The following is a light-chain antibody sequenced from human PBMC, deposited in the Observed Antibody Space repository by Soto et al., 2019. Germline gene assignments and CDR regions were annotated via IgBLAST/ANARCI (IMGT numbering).Light chain of an antibody. J-gene: IGKJ1*01. V-gene: IGKV1-27*01. CDR1: QGIGNS. Sequence: IQMTQSPSSLSASVGDRVIITCRASQGIGNSLAWYQQKAGRVPKLLMHSASTLLSGVPSRFSCSGSGTDFTLTISGLQPEDVATYYCQKYDSAPWTFGQGTKVEIK. CDR2: SAS. CDR3: QKYDSAPWT.